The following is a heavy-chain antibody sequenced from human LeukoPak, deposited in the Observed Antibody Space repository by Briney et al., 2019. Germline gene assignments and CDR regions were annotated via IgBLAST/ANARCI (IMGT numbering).Heavy chain of an antibody. D-gene: IGHD1-1*01. J-gene: IGHJ4*02. CDR3: ATPPTGTTTTGEYYFDY. CDR2: ISPISGTT. CDR1: RGTFSSYT. Sequence: ASVKVSCKASRGTFSSYTITWVRQAPGQGLEWMGGISPISGTTNYAQKFQGRVTITTDESTSTAYMELSSLRSEDTAVYYCATPPTGTTTTGEYYFDYWGQGTLVTVSS. V-gene: IGHV1-69*05.